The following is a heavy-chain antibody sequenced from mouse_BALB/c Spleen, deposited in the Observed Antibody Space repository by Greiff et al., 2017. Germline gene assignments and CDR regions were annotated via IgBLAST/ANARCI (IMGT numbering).Heavy chain of an antibody. CDR3: ARDDYYYGSSYGFAD. CDR2: IWGDGST. CDR1: GFSLTGYG. D-gene: IGHD1-1*01. Sequence: QVQLQQSGPGLVAPSQSLSITCTVSGFSLTGYGVNWVRQPPGKGLEWLGMIWGDGSTDYNSALKSRLSISKDNSKSQVFLKMNSLQTDDTARYYCARDDYYYGSSYGFADWGQGTLVTVSA. J-gene: IGHJ3*01. V-gene: IGHV2-6-7*01.